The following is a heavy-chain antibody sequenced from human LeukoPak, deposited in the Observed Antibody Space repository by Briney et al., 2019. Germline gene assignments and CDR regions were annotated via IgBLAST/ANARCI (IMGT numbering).Heavy chain of an antibody. V-gene: IGHV4-31*03. J-gene: IGHJ5*02. Sequence: ASETLSLTCTVSGGSISSGGYYWSWIRQHPGKGLEWIGYIYYSGSTYYNPSLKSRVTISVDTSKNQFSLKLSSVTAADTAVYYSARGPDPQGPIWFDPWGQGTLVTVSS. CDR3: ARGPDPQGPIWFDP. CDR1: GGSISSGGYY. CDR2: IYYSGST. D-gene: IGHD3-3*01.